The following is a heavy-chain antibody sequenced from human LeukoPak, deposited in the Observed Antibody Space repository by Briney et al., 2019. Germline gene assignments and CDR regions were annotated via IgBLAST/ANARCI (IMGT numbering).Heavy chain of an antibody. CDR1: GFTFSSYS. Sequence: KPGGSLRHSCAASGFTFSSYSMNWVRQAPGKGLEWVSSISSSSSYIYYADSVKGRFTISRDNAKNSLYLQMNSLRAEDTAVYYCARGPTHYYYYGMDVWGQGTTVTVSS. J-gene: IGHJ6*02. CDR2: ISSSSSYI. V-gene: IGHV3-21*01. CDR3: ARGPTHYYYYGMDV.